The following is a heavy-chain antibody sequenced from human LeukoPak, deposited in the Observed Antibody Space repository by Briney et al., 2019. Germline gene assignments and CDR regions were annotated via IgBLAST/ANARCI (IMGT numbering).Heavy chain of an antibody. CDR3: ARIYDSTAY. J-gene: IGHJ4*02. Sequence: HTGGSLRLSCAASGFTFSSYSMNWVRQAPGKGLEWISYIDSSSSSIYYADSVKGRFTISRDNAKNSLYLQMNSVRDEDTAVYYCARIYDSTAYWGQGTLVTVSS. CDR2: IDSSSSSI. V-gene: IGHV3-48*02. D-gene: IGHD3-22*01. CDR1: GFTFSSYS.